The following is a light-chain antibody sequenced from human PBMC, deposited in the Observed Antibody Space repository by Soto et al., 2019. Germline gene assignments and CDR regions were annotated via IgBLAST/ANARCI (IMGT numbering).Light chain of an antibody. J-gene: IGKJ4*02. CDR3: QQYSTCPLS. V-gene: IGKV1-5*01. Sequence: DIQMTQSPSTLSASVGDTVTITCRASQTFSRWLAWYQQKPGKAPNLLIYDVSNLQSGVPSRFSGTGAGTEFSLTLRSLQPDDFATYYCQQYSTCPLSFGAGNKVEIK. CDR2: DVS. CDR1: QTFSRW.